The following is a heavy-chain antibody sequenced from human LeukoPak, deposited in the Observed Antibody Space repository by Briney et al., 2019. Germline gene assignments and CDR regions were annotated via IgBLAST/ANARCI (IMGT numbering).Heavy chain of an antibody. CDR2: ISAYNGNT. J-gene: IGHJ4*02. Sequence: ASVKVSCKASGYTFTSYGISWVRQAPGQGLEWMGWISAYNGNTNYAQKLQGRVTMTTDTSTSTAYMELRSLRSGDTAVYYCARVEHDFWSGYSYYFDYWGQGTLVTVSS. CDR1: GYTFTSYG. D-gene: IGHD3-3*01. CDR3: ARVEHDFWSGYSYYFDY. V-gene: IGHV1-18*01.